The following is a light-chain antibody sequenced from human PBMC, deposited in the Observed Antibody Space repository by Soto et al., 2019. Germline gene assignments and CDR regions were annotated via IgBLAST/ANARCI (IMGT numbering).Light chain of an antibody. J-gene: IGLJ1*01. CDR2: DVS. V-gene: IGLV2-14*01. CDR1: SSDVGGYNY. CDR3: SSYTSSSTLVV. Sequence: QSVLTQPVSVSGSPGQSITISGTGTSSDVGGYNYVSWYQQHPGKAPKLMIYDVSNRPSGVSNRFSGSKSGNTASLTISGLQAEDQADYYCSSYTSSSTLVVFGTGTKLTVL.